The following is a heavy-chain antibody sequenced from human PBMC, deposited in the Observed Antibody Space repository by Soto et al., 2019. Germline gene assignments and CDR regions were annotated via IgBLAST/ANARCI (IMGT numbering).Heavy chain of an antibody. Sequence: EVQLVESGGGLVQPGGSLRLSCAASGFTFSSYSMNWVRQAPGKGLEWVSYISSSSSTIYYADSVKGRFTISRDNANNSLYLQMNSLRAEDTAVYYCARANYYGSPGDFDCWGQGTLVTVSS. CDR3: ARANYYGSPGDFDC. D-gene: IGHD3-10*01. V-gene: IGHV3-48*01. CDR2: ISSSSSTI. CDR1: GFTFSSYS. J-gene: IGHJ4*02.